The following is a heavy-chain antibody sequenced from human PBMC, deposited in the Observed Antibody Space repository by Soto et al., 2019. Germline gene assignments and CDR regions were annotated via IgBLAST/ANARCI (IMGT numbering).Heavy chain of an antibody. V-gene: IGHV4-31*03. Sequence: QVQLQESGPGLVKPSQTLSLTCTVSGGSISSGGYYWSWIRKHPGKGLEWIGYIYDSGSTYYNPSLKSRVTISVDPSKNQFSLKLSYVTAADTAVYYCASEGSGGGESSFDYWGQGTLVTFSS. CDR3: ASEGSGGGESSFDY. CDR2: IYDSGST. J-gene: IGHJ4*02. CDR1: GGSISSGGYY. D-gene: IGHD1-26*01.